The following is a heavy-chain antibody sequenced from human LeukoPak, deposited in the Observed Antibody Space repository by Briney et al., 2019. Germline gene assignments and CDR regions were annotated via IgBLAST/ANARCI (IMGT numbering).Heavy chain of an antibody. CDR1: GXTFSTYW. CDR2: INSDGSST. V-gene: IGHV3-74*01. Sequence: PGGSLRLSWAASGXTFSTYWVHWVRQAPGKGLVWVSHINSDGSSTNYADSVKGRFTISRDNAESTLYLQMNSLRVEDTAVYYCTRGNYGMDVWGQGTTVTVSS. J-gene: IGHJ6*02. CDR3: TRGNYGMDV.